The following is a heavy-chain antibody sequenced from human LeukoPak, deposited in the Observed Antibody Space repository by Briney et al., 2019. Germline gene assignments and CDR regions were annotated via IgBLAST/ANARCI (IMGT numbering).Heavy chain of an antibody. CDR3: AKEGAEYNLNA. CDR1: GFTFSRYA. CDR2: ITNNGRST. D-gene: IGHD1-1*01. V-gene: IGHV3-64D*06. J-gene: IGHJ5*02. Sequence: GGSLRLSCSASGFTFSRYAMHWVRQPPGKGLEYVSAITNNGRSTYYADSVKGRFTISRDNSKNTLYLQMSSLRAEDTAVYYCAKEGAEYNLNAWGQGTLVTVSS.